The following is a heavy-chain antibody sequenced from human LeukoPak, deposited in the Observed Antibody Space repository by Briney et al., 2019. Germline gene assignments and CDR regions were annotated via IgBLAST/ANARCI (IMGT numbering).Heavy chain of an antibody. CDR2: ISYDGSNE. Sequence: PGGSLILCCAASGFIYSSKDGYGVRQAPGKGLEWVALISYDGSNEYYADSVKGRSTCSRDNSKNTLYLQMNSLRAEDTAVYYCAKDGMVSDVFDFRGQGTLVTVSS. D-gene: IGHD2-8*01. CDR3: AKDGMVSDVFDF. CDR1: GFIYSSKD. J-gene: IGHJ4*02. V-gene: IGHV3-30*18.